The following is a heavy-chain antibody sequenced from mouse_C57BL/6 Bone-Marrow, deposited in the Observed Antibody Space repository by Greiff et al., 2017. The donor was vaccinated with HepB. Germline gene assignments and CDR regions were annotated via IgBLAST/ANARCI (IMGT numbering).Heavy chain of an antibody. J-gene: IGHJ3*01. D-gene: IGHD2-2*01. CDR2: IRSKSNNYAT. CDR1: GFSFNTYA. V-gene: IGHV10-1*01. CDR3: VRHSYGYDSAWFAY. Sequence: EVKLVESGGGLVQPKGSLKLSCAASGFSFNTYAMNWVRQAPGKGLEWVARIRSKSNNYATYYADSVKDRFTISRDDSESMLYLQMNNLKTEDTAMYYCVRHSYGYDSAWFAYWGQGTLVTVSA.